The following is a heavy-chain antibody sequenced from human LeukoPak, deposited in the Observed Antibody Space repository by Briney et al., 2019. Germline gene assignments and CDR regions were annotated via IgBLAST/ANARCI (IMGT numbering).Heavy chain of an antibody. Sequence: ASVKVSCKASGYTFTSYYMHWVRQAPGQGLEWMGLINPTGGSTGYAQKFQGRVTMTTDTSTSTAYMELRSLRSDDTAEYYCVRDAARRLGILSFRIGYWGQGTLVTVSS. CDR1: GYTFTSYY. CDR3: VRDAARRLGILSFRIGY. D-gene: IGHD3-16*02. CDR2: INPTGGST. V-gene: IGHV1-46*01. J-gene: IGHJ4*02.